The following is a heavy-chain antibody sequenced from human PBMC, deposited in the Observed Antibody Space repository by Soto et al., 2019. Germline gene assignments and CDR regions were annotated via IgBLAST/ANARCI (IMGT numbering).Heavy chain of an antibody. D-gene: IGHD5-12*01. Sequence: QVQLVESGGGVVQPGRSLRLSCAASGFTFSSYAMHWVRQAPGKGLEWVAVISYDGSNKYYADSVKGRFTISRDNSKNTLDLQMNSLRAEDTAVYYCARDGWEVATILALFDYWGQGTLVTVSS. J-gene: IGHJ4*02. CDR1: GFTFSSYA. CDR3: ARDGWEVATILALFDY. V-gene: IGHV3-30-3*01. CDR2: ISYDGSNK.